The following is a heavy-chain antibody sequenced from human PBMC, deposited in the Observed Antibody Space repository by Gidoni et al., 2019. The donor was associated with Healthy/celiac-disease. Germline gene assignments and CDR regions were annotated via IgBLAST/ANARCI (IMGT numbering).Heavy chain of an antibody. V-gene: IGHV3-11*05. CDR3: ATLARPASGPGAFDI. CDR2: ISSSSSYT. J-gene: IGHJ3*02. D-gene: IGHD1-26*01. Sequence: QVQLVESGGGLVKPGGSLRLSCAASGFTFSDYYMSWIRQAPGKGLEWVSYISSSSSYTNYADSVKGRFTISRDNAKNSLYLQMNSLRAEDTAVYYCATLARPASGPGAFDIWGQGTMVTVSS. CDR1: GFTFSDYY.